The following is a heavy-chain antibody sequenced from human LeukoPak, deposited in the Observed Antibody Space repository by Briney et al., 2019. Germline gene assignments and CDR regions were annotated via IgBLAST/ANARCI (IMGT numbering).Heavy chain of an antibody. Sequence: GASVKVSCKASGGTYSSYAISWVRQAPGQGREWMGRIIPIFGTANYAQKFQGRVTITADKSTSTAYMELSSLRSEDTAVYYCARGGDYYDSSGYNWFDPWGQGTLVTVSS. V-gene: IGHV1-69*06. J-gene: IGHJ5*02. CDR1: GGTYSSYA. CDR2: IIPIFGTA. D-gene: IGHD3-22*01. CDR3: ARGGDYYDSSGYNWFDP.